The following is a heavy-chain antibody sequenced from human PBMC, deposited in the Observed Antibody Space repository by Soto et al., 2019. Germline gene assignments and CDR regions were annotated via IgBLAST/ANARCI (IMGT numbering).Heavy chain of an antibody. CDR3: ATTLRYFDWLLPDYYYHGMDV. CDR2: IIPIFGTA. V-gene: IGHV1-69*13. CDR1: GGTFSSYA. J-gene: IGHJ6*02. Sequence: VKVSCKASGGTFSSYAISWVRQAPGQGLEWMGGIIPIFGTANYAQKFQGRVTITADESTSTAYVELSSLRSEDTAVYYCATTLRYFDWLLPDYYYHGMDVWGQGTTDTVSS. D-gene: IGHD3-9*01.